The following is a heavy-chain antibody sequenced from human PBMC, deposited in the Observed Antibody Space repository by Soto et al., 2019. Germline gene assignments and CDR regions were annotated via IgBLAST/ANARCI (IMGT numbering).Heavy chain of an antibody. Sequence: GGSLRLSCAASGFTFSSYAMHWVRQAPGKGLEWVAVISYDGSNKYYADSVKGRFTISRDNSKSTLYLQMNSLRAEDTAMYYCSKLEPISFAYWGQGTLVTVSS. CDR1: GFTFSSYA. V-gene: IGHV3-30-3*02. CDR2: ISYDGSNK. CDR3: SKLEPISFAY. J-gene: IGHJ4*02. D-gene: IGHD1-1*01.